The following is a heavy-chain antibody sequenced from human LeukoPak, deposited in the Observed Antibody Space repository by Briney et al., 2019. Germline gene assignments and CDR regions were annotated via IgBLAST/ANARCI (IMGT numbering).Heavy chain of an antibody. Sequence: ASVKVSCKVSGYTLTELSMHWVRQAPGKGREGMGCFDPEDGETIYAQKFQGRVTMNEDTSTDTAYMELSSLRSEDTAVYYCATAGEAAEYEHWGQGTLVTVSS. D-gene: IGHD6-13*01. CDR1: GYTLTELS. CDR2: FDPEDGET. CDR3: ATAGEAAEYEH. J-gene: IGHJ4*02. V-gene: IGHV1-24*01.